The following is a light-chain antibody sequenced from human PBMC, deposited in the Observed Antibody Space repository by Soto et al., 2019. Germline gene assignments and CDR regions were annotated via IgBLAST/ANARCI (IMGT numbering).Light chain of an antibody. J-gene: IGLJ3*02. CDR2: NNI. CDR1: SSNIGAGYG. CDR3: QSYDSSLSEGV. Sequence: QSVLTQPPSVSGAPGQRVTISCTGSSSNIGAGYGVFWYQQLPGTAPKLLMYNNINRPSGVPDRFSGSKSGTSAALAITGLQPEDEADYYCQSYDSSLSEGVFGGGTKLTVL. V-gene: IGLV1-40*01.